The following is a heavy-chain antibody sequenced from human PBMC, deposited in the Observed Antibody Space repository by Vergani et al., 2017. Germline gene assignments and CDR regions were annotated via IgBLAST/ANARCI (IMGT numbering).Heavy chain of an antibody. V-gene: IGHV3-23*01. CDR2: ISSGGGDI. CDR1: GFTFATYT. D-gene: IGHD3-10*01. Sequence: EVQLLESGGGLVQPGGSRRLSCAGAGFTFATYTMAYVRQAPGKGLEWVATISSGGGDIFYADSVKGRFTISRDNSKNTLFQQLNSLKDEDTAVYYCTTAWGLYYLHGEYFQYWGRGTLVSVSS. CDR3: TTAWGLYYLHGEYFQY. J-gene: IGHJ1*01.